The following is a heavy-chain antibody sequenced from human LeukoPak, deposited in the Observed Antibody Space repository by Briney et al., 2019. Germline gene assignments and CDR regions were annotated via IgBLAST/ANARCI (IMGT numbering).Heavy chain of an antibody. CDR1: GFTFSTYG. J-gene: IGHJ4*02. Sequence: GGSLRLSCAASGFTFSTYGMHWVRQAPGKGLEWVAVISYDGSNKYYADSVKGRFTISRDNSKNTLYLQMNSLRAEDTAVYYCAKDRVGGYSFFDYWGQGTLVTVSS. V-gene: IGHV3-30*18. CDR3: AKDRVGGYSFFDY. D-gene: IGHD4-11*01. CDR2: ISYDGSNK.